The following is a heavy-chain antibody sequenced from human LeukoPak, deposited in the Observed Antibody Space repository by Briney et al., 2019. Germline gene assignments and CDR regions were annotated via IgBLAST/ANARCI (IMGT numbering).Heavy chain of an antibody. Sequence: SETLSLTCTVSGGSISSSIYYWGWIRQPPGKGLEWIGSIYYSGSTYYNPSLKSRVTISVDTSKNQFSLKLSSVTAADTAVYYCARQARNNFYFDYWGQRTLVTVSS. CDR3: ARQARNNFYFDY. D-gene: IGHD2/OR15-2a*01. J-gene: IGHJ4*02. CDR1: GGSISSSIYY. CDR2: IYYSGST. V-gene: IGHV4-39*01.